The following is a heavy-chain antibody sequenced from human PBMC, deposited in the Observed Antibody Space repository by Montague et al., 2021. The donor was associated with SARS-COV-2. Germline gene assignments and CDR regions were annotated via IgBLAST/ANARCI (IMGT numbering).Heavy chain of an antibody. V-gene: IGHV4-59*08. CDR2: IYSSGSA. CDR3: ARHRANAGSFDI. J-gene: IGHJ3*02. Sequence: SETLSLTCTVSGSSITSYYWSWIRQAPGKGLEWIAYIYSSGSASYNPSLRSRVTMSVDTSENQFSLKMTSVTASDTAVYYCARHRANAGSFDIWGQGTMVTVSS. D-gene: IGHD1-1*01. CDR1: GSSITSYY.